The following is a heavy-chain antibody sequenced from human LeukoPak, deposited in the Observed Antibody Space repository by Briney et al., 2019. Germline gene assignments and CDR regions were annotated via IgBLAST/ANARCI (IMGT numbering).Heavy chain of an antibody. D-gene: IGHD3-10*01. CDR2: IYYSGST. CDR1: GGSISSYY. Sequence: SETLSLTCTVSGGSISSYYWSWIRQPPGKGLEWIGSIYYSGSTYYNPSLKSRVTISVDTSKNQFSLKLSSVTAADTAVYYCARVYGSGSYYYGYYYYYMDVWGKGTTVTISS. CDR3: ARVYGSGSYYYGYYYYYMDV. J-gene: IGHJ6*03. V-gene: IGHV4-59*05.